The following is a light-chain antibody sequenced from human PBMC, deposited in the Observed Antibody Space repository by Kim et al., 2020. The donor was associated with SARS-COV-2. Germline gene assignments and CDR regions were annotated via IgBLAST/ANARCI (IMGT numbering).Light chain of an antibody. CDR3: QHYNNYPLT. J-gene: IGKJ4*01. CDR2: TAS. V-gene: IGKV1-5*01. CDR1: RNIYSW. Sequence: DIQMTQSPSTLSASIGDRVTITCRASRNIYSWLAWYQQKPGKAPKLLISTASSLQSGVPSRFSASGSGTEFTLTISSLQPDDFATYYCQHYNNYPLTFGGGTKLEI.